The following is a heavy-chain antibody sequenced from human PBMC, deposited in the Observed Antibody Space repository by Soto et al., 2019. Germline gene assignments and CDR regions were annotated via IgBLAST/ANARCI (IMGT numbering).Heavy chain of an antibody. Sequence: VASVKVSCKASGYTFTSYGLNWGRQAPGQGLEWMGWIRSYNNSTDYAQKLQGRVTMTTDTPTSTAYMELRSLRSDDTAVYYCSRSTVAGYRFDSWGKGNLVTVS. J-gene: IGHJ5*01. V-gene: IGHV1-18*01. CDR1: GYTFTSYG. D-gene: IGHD6-19*01. CDR3: SRSTVAGYRFDS. CDR2: IRSYNNST.